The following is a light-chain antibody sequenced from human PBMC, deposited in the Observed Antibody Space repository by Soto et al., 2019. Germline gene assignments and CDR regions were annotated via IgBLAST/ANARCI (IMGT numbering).Light chain of an antibody. CDR1: SSVVGGYNY. CDR2: DVN. Sequence: SALTQPRSVSGSPGQSVTISCTGTSSVVGGYNYVSWYQQHPGKAPKLMIYDVNKRPSGVPDRFSGSKSGNTASLTISGLQAEDDADYYCCSYAGSYTEVFGTGTKVTVL. V-gene: IGLV2-11*01. CDR3: CSYAGSYTEV. J-gene: IGLJ1*01.